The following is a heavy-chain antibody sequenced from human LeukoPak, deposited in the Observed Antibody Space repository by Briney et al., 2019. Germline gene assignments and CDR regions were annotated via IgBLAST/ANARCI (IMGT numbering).Heavy chain of an antibody. CDR3: ARCSSYYYYGMDV. D-gene: IGHD2-2*01. V-gene: IGHV4-61*01. J-gene: IGHJ6*02. CDR2: IYYSGST. CDR1: GGSVSSGSYY. Sequence: PSETLSLTCTVSGGSVSSGSYYWSWIRQPPGKGLEWIGYIYYSGSTNYNPSLKSRVTISVDTSKNQFSLKLSSVTAADTAVYYCARCSSYYYYGMDVWGQGTTVTVSS.